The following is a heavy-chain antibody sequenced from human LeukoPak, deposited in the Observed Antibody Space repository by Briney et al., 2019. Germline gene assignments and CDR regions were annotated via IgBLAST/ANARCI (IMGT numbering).Heavy chain of an antibody. Sequence: SQTLSLTCTVSGGSISSGGYYWSWIRQHPGKGLEWIGYIFYLGNTFYNPSLKNRLAMSVDTSKNQFSLTLSSVSGADTAVYYCAKAEKMIRGVIVTGRFDPWGQGTLVTVSS. CDR3: AKAEKMIRGVIVTGRFDP. CDR1: GGSISSGGYY. J-gene: IGHJ5*02. D-gene: IGHD3-10*01. CDR2: IFYLGNT. V-gene: IGHV4-30-4*08.